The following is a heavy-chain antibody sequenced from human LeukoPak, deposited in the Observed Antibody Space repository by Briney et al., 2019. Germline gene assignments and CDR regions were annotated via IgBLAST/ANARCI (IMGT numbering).Heavy chain of an antibody. CDR1: GFTFSSYA. D-gene: IGHD6-13*01. CDR3: AKELAATGSYYFDY. V-gene: IGHV3-23*01. J-gene: IGHJ4*02. Sequence: PGESLRLSCAASGFTFSSYAMSWVRQAPGKGLEWVSAISGSGGNTYYADSVKGRFTISRDNSKNTLYLQMNSLRAEDTAIYYCAKELAATGSYYFDYWGQGTLVTVSS. CDR2: ISGSGGNT.